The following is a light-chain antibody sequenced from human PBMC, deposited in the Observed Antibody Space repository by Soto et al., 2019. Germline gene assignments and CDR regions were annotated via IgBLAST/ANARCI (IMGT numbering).Light chain of an antibody. CDR1: SSDVGGYNY. J-gene: IGLJ2*01. CDR2: EVS. CDR3: SSDAGSNKYVV. V-gene: IGLV2-8*01. Sequence: QSALTQPASVSGSPGQSITISCTGTSSDVGGYNYVSWYQQHPGKAPKLMIYEVSNRPSGVPDRFSGSKSGNTASLTVSGLQAEDEAYYYCSSDAGSNKYVVFGGGTKLTVL.